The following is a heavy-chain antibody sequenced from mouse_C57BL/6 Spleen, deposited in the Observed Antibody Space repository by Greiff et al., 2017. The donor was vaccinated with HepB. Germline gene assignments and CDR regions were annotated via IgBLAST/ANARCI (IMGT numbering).Heavy chain of an antibody. CDR1: GYTFTSYW. Sequence: QVQLKQPGAELVRPGSSVKLSCKASGYTFTSYWMHWVKQRPIQGLEWIGNIDPSDSETHYNQKFKDKATLTVDKSSSTAYMQLSSLTSEDSAVYYCARKITTVVARYFDVWGTGTTVTVSS. CDR2: IDPSDSET. J-gene: IGHJ1*03. V-gene: IGHV1-52*01. D-gene: IGHD1-1*01. CDR3: ARKITTVVARYFDV.